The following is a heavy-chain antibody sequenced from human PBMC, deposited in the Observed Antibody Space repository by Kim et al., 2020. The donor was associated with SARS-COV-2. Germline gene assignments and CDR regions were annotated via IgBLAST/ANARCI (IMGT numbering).Heavy chain of an antibody. Sequence: GGSLRLSCAASGFTFSSYGMHWVRQAPGKGLEWVAVIWYDGSNKYYADSVKGRFTISRDNSKNTLYLQMNSLRAEDTAVYYCVYYGSGSSEYFQHWGQGTLVTVSS. V-gene: IGHV3-33*01. D-gene: IGHD3-10*01. CDR3: VYYGSGSSEYFQH. CDR2: IWYDGSNK. CDR1: GFTFSSYG. J-gene: IGHJ1*01.